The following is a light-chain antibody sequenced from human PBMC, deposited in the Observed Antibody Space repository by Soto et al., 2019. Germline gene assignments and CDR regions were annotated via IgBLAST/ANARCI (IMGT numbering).Light chain of an antibody. CDR1: QSISTW. V-gene: IGKV1-5*03. CDR2: KAS. J-gene: IGKJ1*01. Sequence: DIQMTQSTSTLSAPVGDRVTITCRASQSISTWLAWYQQKPGKAPKVLIYKASTLESGVPSRFSGSGSGKEFTLTISSLQPDDFATYYCQQYQSYWTFGQGTKVDIK. CDR3: QQYQSYWT.